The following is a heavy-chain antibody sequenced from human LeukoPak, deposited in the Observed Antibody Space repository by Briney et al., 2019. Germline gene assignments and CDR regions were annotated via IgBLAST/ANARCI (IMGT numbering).Heavy chain of an antibody. V-gene: IGHV3-74*01. J-gene: IGHJ4*02. CDR1: GFTLSSHW. CDR2: INSDGRST. CDR3: ARVVDWCSGGSCYFEY. Sequence: QPGGSLRLSCAASGFTLSSHWMHWVRQAPGKRLVWVSQINSDGRSTSYADSVMGRFTISRDNAKNTLYLQMNSRRAEDTAVYYCARVVDWCSGGSCYFEYWGQGTLVTVSS. D-gene: IGHD2-15*01.